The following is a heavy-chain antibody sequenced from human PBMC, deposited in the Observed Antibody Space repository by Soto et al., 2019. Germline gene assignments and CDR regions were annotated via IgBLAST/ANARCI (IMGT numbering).Heavy chain of an antibody. CDR2: ISAYSGNT. Sequence: QVQLMQSGAEVKKPGASVKVSCKASGYTFTSYAISWVRQAPGQGLEWMGWISAYSGNTNSAQKLQGRVTMTTDTTTTTASRELRSLCSDATPVHSCARSAPPAGYWGQGTLVTVSS. V-gene: IGHV1-18*01. CDR3: ARSAPPAGY. CDR1: GYTFTSYA. J-gene: IGHJ4*02.